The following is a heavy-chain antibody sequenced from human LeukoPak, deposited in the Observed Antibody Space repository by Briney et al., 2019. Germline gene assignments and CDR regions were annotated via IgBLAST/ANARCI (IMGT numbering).Heavy chain of an antibody. CDR2: INPNSGDT. CDR1: GYTFTNYY. Sequence: ASVKVSCKASGYTFTNYYIHWVRQAPGQGLEWMGRINPNSGDTNYAHKFQGRVTMTRDRSISTAYMELSRLRSDDTALYYCARGGTEASSGDYWGQGALVTVSS. D-gene: IGHD3-10*01. J-gene: IGHJ4*02. V-gene: IGHV1-2*06. CDR3: ARGGTEASSGDY.